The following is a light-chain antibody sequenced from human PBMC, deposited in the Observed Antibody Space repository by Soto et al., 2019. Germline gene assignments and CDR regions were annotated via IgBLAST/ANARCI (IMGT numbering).Light chain of an antibody. CDR1: QSISNNY. Sequence: EIVLTQSPGTLPLSPGERGTLSCRASQSISNNYLAWYQQKPGQAPRLLIYGASSRATGIPDRFSGSGSGTDFTLTISRLDPEDFAVYYCQQYGSSPSWTFGQGTKVEIK. J-gene: IGKJ1*01. CDR2: GAS. CDR3: QQYGSSPSWT. V-gene: IGKV3-20*01.